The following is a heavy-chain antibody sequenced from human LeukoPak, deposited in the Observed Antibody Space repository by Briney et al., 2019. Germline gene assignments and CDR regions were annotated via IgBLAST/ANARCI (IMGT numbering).Heavy chain of an antibody. CDR2: IKQDGSEK. V-gene: IGHV3-7*01. J-gene: IGHJ3*02. CDR3: ARDDPPGYDFWSGYSYAFDI. D-gene: IGHD3-3*01. Sequence: GGSLRLSCAASGFTFSSYWMSWVRQAPGKGLEWVANIKQDGSEKYYVDSVKGRFTISRDNAKNSLYLQMNSLRAEDTAVYYCARDDPPGYDFWSGYSYAFDIWGQGTMVTVSS. CDR1: GFTFSSYW.